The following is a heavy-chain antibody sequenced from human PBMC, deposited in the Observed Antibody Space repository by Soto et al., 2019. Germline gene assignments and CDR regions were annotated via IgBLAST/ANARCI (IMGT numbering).Heavy chain of an antibody. V-gene: IGHV1-69*13. CDR3: AREGGYCSGGSCYSVAYFDY. J-gene: IGHJ4*02. CDR2: IIPIFGTA. CDR1: GGTFSSYS. D-gene: IGHD2-15*01. Sequence: SVKVSCKASGGTFSSYSISCVRQAPGQGREWMGGIIPIFGTANYAQKFQGRVTITADESTSTAYMELSSLRSEDTAVYYCAREGGYCSGGSCYSVAYFDYWGQGTLVTVSS.